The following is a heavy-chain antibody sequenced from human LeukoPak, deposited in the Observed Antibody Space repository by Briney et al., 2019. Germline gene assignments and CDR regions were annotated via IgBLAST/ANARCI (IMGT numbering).Heavy chain of an antibody. V-gene: IGHV4-38-2*02. Sequence: SETLSLTCTVSGYFISSGYFRGWIRQSPGKGLEWIVTFGTFYHSGNTSYSPSLKSRVTISVDTSRNQFSLRLTSVTAADTAVYFCAQSSSSSHFDYWGQGTLVTVSS. CDR1: GYFISSGYF. CDR2: FYHSGNT. CDR3: AQSSSSSHFDY. D-gene: IGHD6-6*01. J-gene: IGHJ4*02.